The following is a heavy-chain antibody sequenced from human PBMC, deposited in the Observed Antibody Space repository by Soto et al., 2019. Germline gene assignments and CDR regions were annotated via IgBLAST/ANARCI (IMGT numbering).Heavy chain of an antibody. CDR2: TYYSGST. CDR3: ARGHLRQDSSSQGYYFDY. D-gene: IGHD6-13*01. CDR1: GGSISSGGYY. Sequence: PSETLSLTCTVSGGSISSGGYYWSWIRQHPGKGLEWIGYTYYSGSTYYNPSLKSRVTISVDTSKNQFSLKLSSVTAADTAVYYCARGHLRQDSSSQGYYFDYWGQGTLVTVSS. J-gene: IGHJ4*02. V-gene: IGHV4-31*03.